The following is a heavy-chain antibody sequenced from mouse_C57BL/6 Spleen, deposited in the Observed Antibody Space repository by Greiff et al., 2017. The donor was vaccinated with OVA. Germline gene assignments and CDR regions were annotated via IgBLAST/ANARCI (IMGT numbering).Heavy chain of an antibody. Sequence: VQLQQPGAELVKPGASVKLSCKASGYTFTSYWMHWVKQRPGQGLEWIGRIHPSDSDTNYNQKFKGKATLTVNKSSSTAYMQLSSLTSEDSAVYYCAIENYGSSPYARYYAMDYWGQGTSVTVSS. J-gene: IGHJ4*01. CDR3: AIENYGSSPYARYYAMDY. CDR2: IHPSDSDT. V-gene: IGHV1-74*01. CDR1: GYTFTSYW. D-gene: IGHD1-1*01.